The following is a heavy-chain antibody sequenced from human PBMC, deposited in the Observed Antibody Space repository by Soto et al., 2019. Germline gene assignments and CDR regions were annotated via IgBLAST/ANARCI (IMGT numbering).Heavy chain of an antibody. CDR1: GGTLSSYA. CDR2: IIPIFGTA. J-gene: IGHJ3*02. V-gene: IGHV1-69*06. CDR3: ARAKLDSDYDILTGSQKAFTFDR. D-gene: IGHD3-9*01. Sequence: GAPVKVSCKASGGTLSSYAISWLRQSPGQGLEWMGGIIPIFGTANYAQKFQGRVTITADKSTSTAYMELSSLRSEDTAVYYCARAKLDSDYDILTGSQKAFTFDRWGQGTMVTVSS.